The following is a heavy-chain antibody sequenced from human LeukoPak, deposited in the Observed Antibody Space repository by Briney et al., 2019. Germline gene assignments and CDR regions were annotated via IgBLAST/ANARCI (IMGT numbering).Heavy chain of an antibody. Sequence: GGSLRLSCAASGFTLSNYAMSWVRQAPGKGLEWVSSISGSGGSTYEAESVKGRFTISRDNSKNTLYLQMNSLRDEDTATYHCAAGYSSGWYVRYFDYWGQGTLVTVSS. D-gene: IGHD6-19*01. CDR2: ISGSGGST. CDR3: AAGYSSGWYVRYFDY. V-gene: IGHV3-23*01. J-gene: IGHJ4*02. CDR1: GFTLSNYA.